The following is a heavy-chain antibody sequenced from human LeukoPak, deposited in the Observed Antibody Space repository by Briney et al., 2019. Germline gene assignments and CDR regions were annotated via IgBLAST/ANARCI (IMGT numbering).Heavy chain of an antibody. J-gene: IGHJ4*02. CDR3: ARDPWGYRAGVMDL. V-gene: IGHV3-74*01. CDR2: INTDGTTT. D-gene: IGHD5-18*01. CDR1: GFTFSSYW. Sequence: PAGSLGLSCAASGFTFSSYWMHWVRQAPGEGLVWVSRINTDGTTTTYADSVKGRFTISRDNPKNTLYLQMNSLRAEDTAVYYCARDPWGYRAGVMDLWGQGTLLTVSS.